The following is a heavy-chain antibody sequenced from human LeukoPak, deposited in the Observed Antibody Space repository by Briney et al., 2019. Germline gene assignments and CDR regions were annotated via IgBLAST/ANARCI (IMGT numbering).Heavy chain of an antibody. CDR2: ISGMGHDI. Sequence: GGTLRLSCAASGFTFRRYGMTWIRQTPGMGLESLAYISGMGHDIYYADSVKGRFTISRDNAKNSLYLQMNSLRPEDTALYYCSTGPRSLPYWGPGTLVTVSS. D-gene: IGHD4-23*01. CDR1: GFTFRRYG. CDR3: STGPRSLPY. J-gene: IGHJ4*01. V-gene: IGHV3-21*05.